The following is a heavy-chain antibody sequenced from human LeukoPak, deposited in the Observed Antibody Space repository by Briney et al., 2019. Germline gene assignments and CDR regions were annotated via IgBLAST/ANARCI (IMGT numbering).Heavy chain of an antibody. CDR2: INPNSGGT. D-gene: IGHD2-2*01. CDR3: AREKCSSTSCNHPFDY. V-gene: IGHV1-2*02. J-gene: IGHJ4*02. Sequence: VASVKVSCKASGYTFTGYYMHWVRQAPGQGLEWMGWINPNSGGTNYAQKFQGRVTMTRDTSISTAYMELSRLRSDDTAVYYCAREKCSSTSCNHPFDYWGQGTLVTVSS. CDR1: GYTFTGYY.